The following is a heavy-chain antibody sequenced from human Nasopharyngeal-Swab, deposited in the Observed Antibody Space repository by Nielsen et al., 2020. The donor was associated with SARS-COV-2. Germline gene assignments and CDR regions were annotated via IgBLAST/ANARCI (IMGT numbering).Heavy chain of an antibody. CDR3: ARRRSGSDQGSSWYIDL. Sequence: ASVKVSCKASGYTFTGYYMHWVRQAPGQGLEWMGRINPNSGGTNYAQKFQGRVTMTRDTSISTAYMELSRLRSDDTAVYYCARRRSGSDQGSSWYIDLWGRGTLVTVSS. D-gene: IGHD1-26*01. CDR2: INPNSGGT. CDR1: GYTFTGYY. J-gene: IGHJ2*01. V-gene: IGHV1-2*06.